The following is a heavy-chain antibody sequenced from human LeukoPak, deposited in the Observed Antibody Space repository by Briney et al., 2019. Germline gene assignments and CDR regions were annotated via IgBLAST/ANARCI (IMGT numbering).Heavy chain of an antibody. D-gene: IGHD3-22*01. V-gene: IGHV1-18*01. CDR2: ISAYNGKT. Sequence: ASVKVSCKASGFTFSNYGFVWVRQAPGHGLEWMAYISAYNGKTEYAPNFEGRVTLTTDTSTTTAYMALRSLRSHATAVYYCARERWDSSGKNFFDYWGQGTQVTVSS. CDR1: GFTFSNYG. CDR3: ARERWDSSGKNFFDY. J-gene: IGHJ4*02.